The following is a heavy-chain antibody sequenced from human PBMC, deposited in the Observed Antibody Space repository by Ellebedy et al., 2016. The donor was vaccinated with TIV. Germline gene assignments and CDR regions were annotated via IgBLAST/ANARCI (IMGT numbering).Heavy chain of an antibody. CDR1: GFTFSSYA. V-gene: IGHV3-23*01. CDR3: AKGTTERGMATIIPFDY. Sequence: GGSLRLSXAASGFTFSSYAMSWVRQAPGKGLEWVSAISGSGGSTYYADSVKGRFTISRDNSKNTLYLQMNSLRAEDTAVYYCAKGTTERGMATIIPFDYWGQGTLVTVSS. D-gene: IGHD5-24*01. J-gene: IGHJ4*02. CDR2: ISGSGGST.